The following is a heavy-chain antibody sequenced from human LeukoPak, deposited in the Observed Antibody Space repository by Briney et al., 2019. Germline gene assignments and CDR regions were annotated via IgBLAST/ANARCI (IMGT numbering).Heavy chain of an antibody. CDR3: ARDLGAMTSYEFWSGYGMDV. CDR1: GFTISGFA. J-gene: IGHJ6*02. CDR2: IGSDYKT. Sequence: PGGSLRLSCAASGFTISGFAMTWVRQAPGKGLEWVSSIGSDYKTHYPDSVKGRFTVSRDNSQNTLYLQMNSLRAEDTAVYYCARDLGAMTSYEFWSGYGMDVWGQGTSVTVSS. D-gene: IGHD3-3*01. V-gene: IGHV3-23*01.